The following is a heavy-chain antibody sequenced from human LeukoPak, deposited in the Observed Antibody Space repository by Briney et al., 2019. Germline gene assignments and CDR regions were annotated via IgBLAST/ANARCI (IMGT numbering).Heavy chain of an antibody. CDR1: GGSFSGYY. Sequence: PSQTLSLTCAVYGGSFSGYYWSWIRQPPGKGLEWIGYIYYSGSTYYNPSIKSRVTISVDTSKDQFSLKLSSVTAADTAVYYCARDSGPKQLLLPGPSYGMDVWGQGTTVTVSS. J-gene: IGHJ6*02. CDR3: ARDSGPKQLLLPGPSYGMDV. D-gene: IGHD2-2*01. V-gene: IGHV4-30-4*08. CDR2: IYYSGST.